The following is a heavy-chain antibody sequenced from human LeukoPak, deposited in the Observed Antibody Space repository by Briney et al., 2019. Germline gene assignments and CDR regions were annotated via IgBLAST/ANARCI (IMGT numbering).Heavy chain of an antibody. CDR2: INPSGGST. D-gene: IGHD3-10*01. J-gene: IGHJ6*02. CDR1: DYPFTTYG. Sequence: ASVKVSCKASDYPFTTYGITWVRQAPGQGLEWMGIINPSGGSTSYAQKFQGRVTMTRDTSTSTVDMELSSLRFEDTAVYYCAREAYGSGRRLGMDVWGQGTTVTVSS. V-gene: IGHV1-46*01. CDR3: AREAYGSGRRLGMDV.